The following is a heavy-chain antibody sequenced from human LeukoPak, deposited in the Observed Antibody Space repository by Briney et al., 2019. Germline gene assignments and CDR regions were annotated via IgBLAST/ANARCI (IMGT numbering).Heavy chain of an antibody. Sequence: GESLKISCKGSGYSFTTYWIGWVRQMPGKGLEWMGIISPGDSDTRYSPSFQGQVTISADKSISTASLQWSSLKASDTAMYYCARWAPRALYASDEAYFQHWGQGTLVTVSS. CDR3: ARWAPRALYASDEAYFQH. J-gene: IGHJ1*01. D-gene: IGHD3-10*01. CDR1: GYSFTTYW. CDR2: ISPGDSDT. V-gene: IGHV5-51*01.